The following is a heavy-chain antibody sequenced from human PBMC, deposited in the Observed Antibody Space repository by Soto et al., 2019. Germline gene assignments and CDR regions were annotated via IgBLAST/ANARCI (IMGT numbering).Heavy chain of an antibody. D-gene: IGHD2-15*01. J-gene: IGHJ6*02. Sequence: PGGSLRLSCAASGFTFSSYSMNWVRQAPGKGLEWVSSISSSSSYIYYADSVKGRFTISRDNAKNSLYLQMNSLRAEDTAVYYCARDNYLMEVVVAATTPYYYYGMDVWGQGTTVTVSS. CDR1: GFTFSSYS. V-gene: IGHV3-21*01. CDR3: ARDNYLMEVVVAATTPYYYYGMDV. CDR2: ISSSSSYI.